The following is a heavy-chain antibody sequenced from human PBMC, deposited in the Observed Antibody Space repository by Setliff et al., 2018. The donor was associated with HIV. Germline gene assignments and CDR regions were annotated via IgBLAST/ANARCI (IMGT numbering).Heavy chain of an antibody. D-gene: IGHD3-3*01. CDR2: ISANNGSS. V-gene: IGHV1-18*04. Sequence: GASVKVSCKASGYTLTSYYMHWVRQAPGQGLEWMGWISANNGSSYFAQRLQDRVTMTSDTSTSTAYMELRSLRSDDTAVYYCARVRERVTIFGVVRDFDSWGQGTLVTVSS. CDR3: ARVRERVTIFGVVRDFDS. J-gene: IGHJ4*02. CDR1: GYTLTSYY.